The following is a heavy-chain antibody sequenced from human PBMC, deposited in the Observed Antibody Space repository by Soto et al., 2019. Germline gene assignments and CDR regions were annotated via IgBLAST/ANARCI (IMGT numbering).Heavy chain of an antibody. CDR1: GYTFTSYA. CDR2: INAGNGNT. V-gene: IGHV1-3*01. D-gene: IGHD6-19*01. Sequence: GASVKVSCKASGYTFTSYAMHWVRQAPGQRLEWMGWINAGNGNTKYSQKFQGRVTITRDTSASTAYMELSSLRSEDTAVYYCARAPSRGYSSGWLYGMDVWGQGTTVTVSS. J-gene: IGHJ6*02. CDR3: ARAPSRGYSSGWLYGMDV.